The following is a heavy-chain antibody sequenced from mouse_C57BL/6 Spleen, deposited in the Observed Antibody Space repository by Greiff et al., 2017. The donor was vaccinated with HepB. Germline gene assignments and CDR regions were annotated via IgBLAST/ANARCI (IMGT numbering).Heavy chain of an antibody. CDR2: IHPNSGST. J-gene: IGHJ4*01. Sequence: QVQLQQPGAELVKPGASVKLSCKASGYTFTSYWMHWVKQRPGQGLEWIGMIHPNSGSTNYNETFKSKATLTVDKSSSTAYMQLSSLTSEDSAVYVCARPDYSNYYAMDYWGQGTSVTVSS. V-gene: IGHV1-64*01. D-gene: IGHD2-5*01. CDR3: ARPDYSNYYAMDY. CDR1: GYTFTSYW.